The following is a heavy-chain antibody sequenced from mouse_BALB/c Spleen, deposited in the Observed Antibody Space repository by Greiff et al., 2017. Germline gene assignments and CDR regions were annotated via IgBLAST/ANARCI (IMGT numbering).Heavy chain of an antibody. J-gene: IGHJ4*01. CDR3: ARAGYDYDDAMDY. D-gene: IGHD2-4*01. CDR2: ISSGGST. Sequence: EVQVVESGGGLVKPGGSLKLSCAASGFTFSSYAMSWVRQTPEKRLEWVASISSGGSTYYPDSVKGRFTISRDNARNILYLQMSSLRSEDTAMYYCARAGYDYDDAMDYWGQGTSVTVSS. V-gene: IGHV5-6-5*01. CDR1: GFTFSSYA.